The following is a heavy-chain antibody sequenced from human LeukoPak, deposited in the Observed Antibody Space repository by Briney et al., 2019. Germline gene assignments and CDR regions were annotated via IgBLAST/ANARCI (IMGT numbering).Heavy chain of an antibody. J-gene: IGHJ5*02. Sequence: SETLSPTCTVSGGSISSYYWSWIRQPPGKGLEWIGYIYNSGSPNYNPSLKSRVTMSVDTSKNQFSLKLSSVTAADTAVYYCAKDLYYYDTNAYYFDWFDPWGQGTLVTVSS. CDR1: GGSISSYY. D-gene: IGHD3-22*01. CDR3: AKDLYYYDTNAYYFDWFDP. V-gene: IGHV4-59*01. CDR2: IYNSGSP.